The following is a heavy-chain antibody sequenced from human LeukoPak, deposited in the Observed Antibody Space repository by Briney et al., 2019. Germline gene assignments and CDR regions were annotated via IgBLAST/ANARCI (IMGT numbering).Heavy chain of an antibody. CDR1: GFTFSSYA. CDR3: ARGSSSWFTNWFDP. Sequence: PGGSLRLSCAASGFTFSSYAMHWVRQAPGKGLEYVSAISSNGGSTYYANSVKGRFTISRDNSKNTLYLQMGSLRAEDMAVYYCARGSSSWFTNWFDPWGQGTLVTVSS. D-gene: IGHD6-13*01. CDR2: ISSNGGST. V-gene: IGHV3-64*01. J-gene: IGHJ5*02.